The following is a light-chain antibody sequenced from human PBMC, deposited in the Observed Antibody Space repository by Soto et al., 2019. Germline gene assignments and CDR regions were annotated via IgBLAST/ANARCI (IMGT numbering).Light chain of an antibody. CDR2: EVN. Sequence: QSALTQPASVSVSPGQSITISCTGTSSDVGYHNYVSWYRQHPGKAPRLMIYEVNNRPSGVSNRFSGSKSGNTASLTISGLQAEDEADYYCSSCTSSSTLLYVFGTGTKVTVL. J-gene: IGLJ1*01. CDR1: SSDVGYHNY. V-gene: IGLV2-14*01. CDR3: SSCTSSSTLLYV.